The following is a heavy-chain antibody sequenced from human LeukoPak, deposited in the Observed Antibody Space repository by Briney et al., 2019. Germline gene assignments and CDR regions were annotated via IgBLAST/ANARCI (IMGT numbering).Heavy chain of an antibody. CDR2: IRYDGSNK. J-gene: IGHJ4*02. V-gene: IGHV3-30*02. CDR1: GFTFSSYG. D-gene: IGHD1-26*01. CDR3: AKDRYSGSYGLYDY. Sequence: PGGSLRLSCAASGFTFSSYGMHWVRQAPGKGLEWVAFIRYDGSNKYYADSVKGRFTISRDNSKNTLYLQMNSLRAEDTAVYYCAKDRYSGSYGLYDYWGQGTLVTVSS.